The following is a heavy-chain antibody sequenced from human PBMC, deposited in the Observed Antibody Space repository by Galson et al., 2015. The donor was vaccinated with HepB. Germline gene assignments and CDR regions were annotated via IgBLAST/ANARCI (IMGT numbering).Heavy chain of an antibody. CDR2: TYYRSKWYN. CDR3: ARGGDGYKNNWFAP. CDR1: GDRVSSNSAA. Sequence: CAISGDRVSSNSAAWNWIRQSPSRGLEWLGRTYYRSKWYNDYAVSVKSRITINPDTSKNQFSLQLNSVTPEDTAVYYCARGGDGYKNNWFAPWGQGTLVTVSS. D-gene: IGHD5-24*01. V-gene: IGHV6-1*01. J-gene: IGHJ5*02.